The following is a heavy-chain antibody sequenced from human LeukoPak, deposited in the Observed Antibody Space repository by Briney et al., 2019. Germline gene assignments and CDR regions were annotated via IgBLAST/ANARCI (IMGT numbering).Heavy chain of an antibody. V-gene: IGHV4-59*01. CDR1: GGSISSYY. J-gene: IGHJ2*01. CDR2: IYYSGST. Sequence: SETLSLTCTVSGGSISSYYWSWIRPPPGKGLEGIGYIYYSGSTNYNPSLKSRVTISVDTSKNQFSLKLSSVTAADTAVYYCARVYYSNSYDYWYFDLWGRGTLVTVSS. CDR3: ARVYYSNSYDYWYFDL. D-gene: IGHD6-13*01.